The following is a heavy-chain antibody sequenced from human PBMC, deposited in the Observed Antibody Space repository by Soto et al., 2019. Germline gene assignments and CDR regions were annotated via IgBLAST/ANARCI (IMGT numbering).Heavy chain of an antibody. D-gene: IGHD2-21*02. V-gene: IGHV5-51*01. J-gene: IGHJ6*01. CDR2: ICPGYSNI. Sequence: EVQVVQSGAEVKEPGESLKISCKGSGYIFTDHCIVWVRQMAGKGLEWVGIICPGYSNIIYSPSVQGQVTISADMSISPAYLQWSSLKASDTAMYYCARRHYFRGDCTINPDYYSGMDGWGQGTTVTVSS. CDR1: GYIFTDHC. CDR3: ARRHYFRGDCTINPDYYSGMDG.